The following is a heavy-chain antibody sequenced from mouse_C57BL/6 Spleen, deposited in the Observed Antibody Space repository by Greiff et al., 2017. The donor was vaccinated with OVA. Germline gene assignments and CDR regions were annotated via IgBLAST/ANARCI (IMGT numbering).Heavy chain of an antibody. Sequence: QVQLQQPGAELVMPGASVKLSCKASGYTFTSYWMHWVKQRPGQGLEWTGEIDPSDSYTNYNQKFKGKSTLTVDKSSSTAYMQLSSLTSEDSAVYYCARYQLTGLGYWGQGTTLTVSS. CDR2: IDPSDSYT. CDR1: GYTFTSYW. V-gene: IGHV1-69*01. J-gene: IGHJ2*01. D-gene: IGHD4-1*01. CDR3: ARYQLTGLGY.